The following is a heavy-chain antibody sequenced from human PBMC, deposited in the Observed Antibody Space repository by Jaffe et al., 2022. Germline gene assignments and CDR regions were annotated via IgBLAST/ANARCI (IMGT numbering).Heavy chain of an antibody. D-gene: IGHD4-17*01. CDR3: AKAKGGPLITGGAVTTSIEY. Sequence: EVQLLESGGALVQPGGSLRLSCAASGFTFSNYAMNWVRQAPGKGLEWVSVISANAYYTFYTDSVKGRFTISRDNSKNTLYLQMNSLRAEDTAIYYCAKAKGGPLITGGAVTTSIEYWGQGTLVTVSS. CDR2: ISANAYYT. J-gene: IGHJ4*02. CDR1: GFTFSNYA. V-gene: IGHV3-23*01.